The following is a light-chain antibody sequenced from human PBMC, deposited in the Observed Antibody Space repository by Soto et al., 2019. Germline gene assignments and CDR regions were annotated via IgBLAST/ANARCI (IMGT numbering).Light chain of an antibody. CDR1: QSISSW. J-gene: IGKJ3*01. CDR3: QQYTNSPFT. CDR2: DAS. Sequence: DIQMTQSPSTLSASVGDRVTITCRASQSISSWLAWYQQKPGKAPKLLIYDASSLESGVPSRFSGSGSGTEFTLTISSLQPDDFETYYCQQYTNSPFTYGRGTKVDI. V-gene: IGKV1-5*01.